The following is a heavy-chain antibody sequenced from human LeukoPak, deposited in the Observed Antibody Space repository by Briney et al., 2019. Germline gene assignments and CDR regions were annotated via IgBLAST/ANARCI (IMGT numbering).Heavy chain of an antibody. V-gene: IGHV3-7*01. D-gene: IGHD6-13*01. CDR2: INQDGSER. Sequence: PGGSLRLSCAASGFTFSSHWMTWVRQAPGKGLEWVANINQDGSERYYVDSVKGRFTISRDNAKNSLYLQMNSLRAEDTAVYYCARDSEYSSSCAFDIWGQGTMVTVSS. J-gene: IGHJ3*02. CDR1: GFTFSSHW. CDR3: ARDSEYSSSCAFDI.